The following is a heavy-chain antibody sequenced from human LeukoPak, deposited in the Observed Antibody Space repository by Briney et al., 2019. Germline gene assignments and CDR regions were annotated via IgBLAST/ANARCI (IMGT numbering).Heavy chain of an antibody. CDR2: IYSSGST. Sequence: PSETLSLTCTVSGGSISSYYWSWIRQPAGKGLEWIGRIYSSGSTNYNPSLKSRVTMSVDTSKKQFSLKLSSVTAADTAVYYCASDYGSESFRFDYWGQGTLVNVSS. CDR1: GGSISSYY. V-gene: IGHV4-4*07. J-gene: IGHJ4*02. CDR3: ASDYGSESFRFDY. D-gene: IGHD3-10*01.